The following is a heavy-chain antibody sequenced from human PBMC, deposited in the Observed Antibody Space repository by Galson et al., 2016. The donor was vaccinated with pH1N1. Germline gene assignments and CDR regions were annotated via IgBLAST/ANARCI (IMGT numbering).Heavy chain of an antibody. CDR3: GRPLISSYGLAGNI. D-gene: IGHD3-16*01. CDR2: INHHGRT. CDR1: GASISSSMYY. V-gene: IGHV4-39*06. J-gene: IGHJ4*02. Sequence: ETLSLTCTVSGASISSSMYYWNWIRQPAGKGLEWIGGINHHGRTNYNPSPKSRITMSLATSRNQFTLTLNSVTAADTADYYCGRPLISSYGLAGNIWGRGIPVAVSS.